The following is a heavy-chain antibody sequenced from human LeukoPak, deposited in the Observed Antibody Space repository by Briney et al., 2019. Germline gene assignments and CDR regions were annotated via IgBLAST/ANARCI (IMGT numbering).Heavy chain of an antibody. CDR3: AKKGGYFDWLLGHFDY. CDR1: GFTFSSYG. CDR2: ISYDGSNK. V-gene: IGHV3-30*18. D-gene: IGHD3-9*01. Sequence: GGSLRLSCAASGFTFSSYGMHWVGQAPGKGLEWVAVISYDGSNKYYADSVKGRFTISRDNSKNTLYLQMNSLRAEDTAVYYCAKKGGYFDWLLGHFDYWGQGTLVTVSS. J-gene: IGHJ4*02.